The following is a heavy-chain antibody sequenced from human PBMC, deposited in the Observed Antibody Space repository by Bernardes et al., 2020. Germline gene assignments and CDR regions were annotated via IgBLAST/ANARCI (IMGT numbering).Heavy chain of an antibody. D-gene: IGHD3-22*01. J-gene: IGHJ3*02. CDR2: INHSGST. Sequence: SETLSLTCAVYGGSFSGYYWSWIRQPPGKGLEWIGEINHSGSTNYNPSLKSRVTISVDTSKNQFSLKLSSVTAADTAVYYCARGRGRPYYYDSSGTSRGVDIWGQGTMVTVSS. V-gene: IGHV4-34*01. CDR1: GGSFSGYY. CDR3: ARGRGRPYYYDSSGTSRGVDI.